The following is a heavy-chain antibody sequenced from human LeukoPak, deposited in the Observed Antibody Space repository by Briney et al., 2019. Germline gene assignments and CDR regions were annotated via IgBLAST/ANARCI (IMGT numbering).Heavy chain of an antibody. D-gene: IGHD1-14*01. CDR3: PRDTGLDAQFTY. J-gene: IGHJ4*02. Sequence: GGSLRLSCAASGFTFSSYALNWVRQAPGKGLEWVSYISSSSSTIYYTDSVKGRFTISRDNAKTSLYLQMNRLRDEDTAVYYCPRDTGLDAQFTYGGQGPLSPSPQ. CDR1: GFTFSSYA. CDR2: ISSSSSTI. V-gene: IGHV3-48*02.